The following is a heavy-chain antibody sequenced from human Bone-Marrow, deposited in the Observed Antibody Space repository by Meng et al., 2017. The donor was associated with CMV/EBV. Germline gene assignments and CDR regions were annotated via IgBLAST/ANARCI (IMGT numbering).Heavy chain of an antibody. Sequence: SETLSLTCIVSGGSINTYYWSWIRQLPGKGLEWIGYTYSRVFTNYNPSLMSRLTISVDMSRNQFSLHLNSVTAADTAVDYCARILSGDSLALDVWGPGTMVTV. CDR2: TYSRVFT. D-gene: IGHD3-10*01. CDR3: ARILSGDSLALDV. J-gene: IGHJ3*01. CDR1: GGSINTYY. V-gene: IGHV4-4*09.